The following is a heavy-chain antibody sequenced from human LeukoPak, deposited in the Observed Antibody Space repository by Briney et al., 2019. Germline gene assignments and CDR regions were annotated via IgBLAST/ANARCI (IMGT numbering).Heavy chain of an antibody. CDR3: ARDIRGYSGSYHFDY. V-gene: IGHV4-59*01. J-gene: IGHJ4*02. Sequence: PSETLSLTCTVSGGSISSYYWSWIRQPPGKGLEWIGYIYYSGSTNYNPSLKSRVTISVDTSKNQFSLKLSSVTAADTAVYYCARDIRGYSGSYHFDYWGQGTLVTVSS. CDR1: GGSISSYY. CDR2: IYYSGST. D-gene: IGHD1-26*01.